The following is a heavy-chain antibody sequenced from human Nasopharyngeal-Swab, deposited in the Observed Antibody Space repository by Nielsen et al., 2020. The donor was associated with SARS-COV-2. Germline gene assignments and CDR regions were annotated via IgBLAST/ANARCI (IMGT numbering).Heavy chain of an antibody. CDR1: GYTFTSYA. CDR3: ARDPEMGSYDILTGYYNVWYYYGMDV. D-gene: IGHD3-9*01. Sequence: ASVKVSCKASGYTFTSYAMNWVRQAPGQGLEGMGWINTNTGNPTYAQGFTGRFVFSLDTSVSTAYLQISSLKAEDTAVYYCARDPEMGSYDILTGYYNVWYYYGMDVWGQGTTVTVSS. V-gene: IGHV7-4-1*02. CDR2: INTNTGNP. J-gene: IGHJ6*02.